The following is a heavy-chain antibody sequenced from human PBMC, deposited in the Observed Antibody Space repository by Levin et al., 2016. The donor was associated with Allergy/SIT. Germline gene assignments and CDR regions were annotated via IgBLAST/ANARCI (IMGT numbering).Heavy chain of an antibody. CDR2: ISDSGGKT. D-gene: IGHD2-15*01. CDR3: ANPPLRWQPPRYFDYNMDV. CDR1: GFTFNTYV. V-gene: IGHV3-23*01. Sequence: GGSLRLSCVASGFTFNTYVMSWVRQAPGKGLEWISGISDSGGKTYYADSVKGRFTISRDNSKNTVYLQMNSLRTDDTAVYYCANPPLRWQPPRYFDYNMDVWGQGTTVTVSS. J-gene: IGHJ6*02.